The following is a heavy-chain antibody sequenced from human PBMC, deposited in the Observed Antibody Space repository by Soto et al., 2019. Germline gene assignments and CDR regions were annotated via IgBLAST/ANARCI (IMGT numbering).Heavy chain of an antibody. V-gene: IGHV4-34*01. CDR1: GGSFSGYY. Sequence: SETLSLTCAVYGGSFSGYYWSWIRQPPGKGLECIGEINHSGSINYNPSLRSRVTISVDTSKNQFSLKLRSVTAADTAVYYCARVKEGVVPPPILGLCPSYSYFGLYVWGQCTTVTVAS. CDR3: ARVKEGVVPPPILGLCPSYSYFGLYV. J-gene: IGHJ6*02. CDR2: INHSGSI. D-gene: IGHD2-2*01.